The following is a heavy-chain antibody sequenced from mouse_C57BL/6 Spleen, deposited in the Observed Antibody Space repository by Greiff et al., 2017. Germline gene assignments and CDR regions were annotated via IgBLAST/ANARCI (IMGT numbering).Heavy chain of an antibody. CDR3: ARGNWVDWYFDV. Sequence: QVQLQQSGPELVKPGASVKISCKASGYAFSSSWMNWVKQRPGKGLEWIGRIYPGDGDTNYNGKFKGKATLTADKSSSTAYMQLSSLTSEDSAVYFWARGNWVDWYFDVWGTGTTVTVSS. V-gene: IGHV1-82*01. D-gene: IGHD4-1*01. CDR2: IYPGDGDT. J-gene: IGHJ1*03. CDR1: GYAFSSSW.